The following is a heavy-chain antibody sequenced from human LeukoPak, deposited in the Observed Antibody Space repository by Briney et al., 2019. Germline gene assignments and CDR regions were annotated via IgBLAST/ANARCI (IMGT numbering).Heavy chain of an antibody. D-gene: IGHD6-19*01. Sequence: SETLSLTCTVSGGSISSSSSYWGWIRQPPGKGLEWLGSISYNGNTYYNPYNPSLKSRVTISVDTSKNQFSLKLNSVTAADTAVYYCARVAVAATGWFDPWGQGTLVTVSS. CDR2: ISYNGNT. J-gene: IGHJ5*02. CDR3: ARVAVAATGWFDP. CDR1: GGSISSSSSY. V-gene: IGHV4-39*01.